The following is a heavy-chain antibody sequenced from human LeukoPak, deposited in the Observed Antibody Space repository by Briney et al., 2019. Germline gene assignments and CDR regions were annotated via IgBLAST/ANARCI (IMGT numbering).Heavy chain of an antibody. CDR2: IYYSGST. J-gene: IGHJ5*02. CDR1: GGSITNYY. Sequence: SETLSLTCSLSGGSITNYYWSWIRQPPGKGLEWIGYIYYSGSTNYNPSLKSRVTISVDTSKNQFSLKLSSVTAADMAVYYCARAERSPTGLDPWGQGTLVTVSS. CDR3: ARAERSPTGLDP. V-gene: IGHV4-59*01. D-gene: IGHD1-14*01.